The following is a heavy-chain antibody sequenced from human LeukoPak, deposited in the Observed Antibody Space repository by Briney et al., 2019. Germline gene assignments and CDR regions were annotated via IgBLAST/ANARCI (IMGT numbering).Heavy chain of an antibody. D-gene: IGHD5-18*01. CDR3: AKWIQLWLLDY. Sequence: GGSLRLHCAASGFTFRSYAMSWAGQAPGKGLEGVAAISGRGGSTHYADSVKGRFTISRDNSKNTLYLQMNSLRADDTAVYYCAKWIQLWLLDYWVQGTLVTVSS. J-gene: IGHJ4*02. CDR1: GFTFRSYA. CDR2: ISGRGGST. V-gene: IGHV3-23*01.